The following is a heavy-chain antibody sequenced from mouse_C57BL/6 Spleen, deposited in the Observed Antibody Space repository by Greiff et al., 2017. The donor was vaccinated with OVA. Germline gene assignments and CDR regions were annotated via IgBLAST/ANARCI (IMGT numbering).Heavy chain of an antibody. CDR3: ARPFLPHSQTYAMDY. Sequence: EVQLQQSGPELVKPGASVKIPCKASGYTFTDYNMDWVKQSHGKSLEWIGDINPNNGGTIYNQKFKGKATLTVDKSSSTAYMELRSLTSEDTAVYYCARPFLPHSQTYAMDYWGQGTSVTVSS. V-gene: IGHV1-18*01. J-gene: IGHJ4*01. D-gene: IGHD2-10*01. CDR2: INPNNGGT. CDR1: GYTFTDYN.